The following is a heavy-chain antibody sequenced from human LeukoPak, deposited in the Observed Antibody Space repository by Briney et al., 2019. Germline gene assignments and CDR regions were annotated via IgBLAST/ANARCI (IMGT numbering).Heavy chain of an antibody. CDR2: IYYSGST. CDR3: ARIVGAIGVGDY. D-gene: IGHD1-26*01. Sequence: SETLSLTCTVTGGSISSSSYYWGWIRQPPGKGLEWIGSIYYSGSTYYNPSLKSRVTISVDTSKNQFSLKLSSVTAADTAVYYCARIVGAIGVGDYWGQGTLVTVSS. V-gene: IGHV4-39*07. J-gene: IGHJ4*02. CDR1: GGSISSSSYY.